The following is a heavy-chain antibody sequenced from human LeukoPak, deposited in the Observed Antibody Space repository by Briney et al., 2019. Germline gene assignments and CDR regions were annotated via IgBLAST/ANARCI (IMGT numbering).Heavy chain of an antibody. D-gene: IGHD6-19*01. J-gene: IGHJ6*02. CDR2: ITPNGDST. CDR3: VNLGQWLVPDYYYGVDV. Sequence: RGSLRLSCSASGFTFSSYVMYWVRQAPGKGLEYVSTITPNGDSTYYADSVKARFTISRDNSKNTLYLQMSSLRPEDTAVYYCVNLGQWLVPDYYYGVDVLGQGTTVTVSS. V-gene: IGHV3-64D*06. CDR1: GFTFSSYV.